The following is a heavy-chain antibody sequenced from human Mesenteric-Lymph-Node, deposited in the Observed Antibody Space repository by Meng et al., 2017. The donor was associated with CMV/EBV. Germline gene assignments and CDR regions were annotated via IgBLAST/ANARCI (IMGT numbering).Heavy chain of an antibody. CDR3: ARDHSCSSTSCYRWFDP. V-gene: IGHV3-43D*04. Sequence: GESLKISCAASGFTFDDYAMHWVRQAPGKGLEWVSVIYSGGSSTYYADSVKGRFTVSRDNAKNSLYLQMNSLRAEDTAVYYCARDHSCSSTSCYRWFDPWGQGTLVTVSS. CDR2: IYSGGSST. J-gene: IGHJ5*02. CDR1: GFTFDDYA. D-gene: IGHD2-2*02.